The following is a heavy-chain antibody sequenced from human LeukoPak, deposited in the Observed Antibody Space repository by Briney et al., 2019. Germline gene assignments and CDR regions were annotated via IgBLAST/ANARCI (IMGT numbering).Heavy chain of an antibody. Sequence: GGSLRLSCAASGFTFSSFAMSWVRQAPGKGLEWVSAISGSGGSTFSADSVKGRFTISRDNSKNTPYLQMNSLRAEDTAVYYCAKVGFSEMEWLLYSDHWGQGTLVTVSS. CDR1: GFTFSSFA. D-gene: IGHD3-3*01. CDR2: ISGSGGST. V-gene: IGHV3-23*01. CDR3: AKVGFSEMEWLLYSDH. J-gene: IGHJ4*02.